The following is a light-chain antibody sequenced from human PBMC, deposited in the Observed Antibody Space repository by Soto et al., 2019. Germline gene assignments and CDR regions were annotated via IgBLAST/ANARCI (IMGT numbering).Light chain of an antibody. Sequence: QSALTQPASVSGSPGQSITVSCTGTNSDVGGYNYVSWYQQHPDKAPKLIIYEVSNRPSGVSNRFSGSKSGNTASLTIPGLQAQDEGDYYCCSYTGNTTVEGVFGGGTKLTVL. CDR3: CSYTGNTTVEGV. CDR2: EVS. V-gene: IGLV2-14*01. J-gene: IGLJ2*01. CDR1: NSDVGGYNY.